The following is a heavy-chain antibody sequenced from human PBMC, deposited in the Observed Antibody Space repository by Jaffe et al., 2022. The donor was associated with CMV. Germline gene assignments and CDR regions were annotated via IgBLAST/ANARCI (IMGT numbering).Heavy chain of an antibody. CDR2: ISGSGGST. V-gene: IGHV3-23*01. Sequence: EVQLLESGGGLVQPGGSLRLSCAASGFTFSSYAMSWVRQAPGKGLEWVSAISGSGGSTYYADSVKGRFTISRDNSKNTLYLQMNSLRAEDTAVYYCAANDCSSTSCYYYYYYGMDVWGQGTTVTVSS. CDR1: GFTFSSYA. J-gene: IGHJ6*02. D-gene: IGHD2-2*01. CDR3: AANDCSSTSCYYYYYYGMDV.